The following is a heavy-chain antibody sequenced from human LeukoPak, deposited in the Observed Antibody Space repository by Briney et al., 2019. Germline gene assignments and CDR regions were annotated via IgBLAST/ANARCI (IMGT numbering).Heavy chain of an antibody. V-gene: IGHV3-9*01. Sequence: PGGSLRLSCAGSDAVHWVRQPPGKGLEWVSGFSWNSGSIDYADSVKGRFTISRDNAKNSLYLQMNSLRVEDTAFYYCAKDNRRHYTSGPNPDSLHWGQGALVTVSS. CDR2: FSWNSGSI. J-gene: IGHJ4*02. D-gene: IGHD6-19*01. CDR3: AKDNRRHYTSGPNPDSLH. CDR1: DA.